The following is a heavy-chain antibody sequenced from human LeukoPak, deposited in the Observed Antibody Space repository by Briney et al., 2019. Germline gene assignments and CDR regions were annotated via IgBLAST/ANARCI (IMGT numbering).Heavy chain of an antibody. D-gene: IGHD3-10*01. Sequence: SETLSLTCTVSGGSISSYYWSWIRQPPGKGLKWIGYIYYSGSTNYNPSLKSRVTISVDTSKNQFSLKLSSVTAADTAVYYCARDAGYYGSGSLDVWGKGTTVTVSS. V-gene: IGHV4-59*01. CDR1: GGSISSYY. J-gene: IGHJ6*04. CDR2: IYYSGST. CDR3: ARDAGYYGSGSLDV.